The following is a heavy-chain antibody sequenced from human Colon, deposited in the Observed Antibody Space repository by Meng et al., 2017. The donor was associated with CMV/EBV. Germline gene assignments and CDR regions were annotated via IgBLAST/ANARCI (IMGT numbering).Heavy chain of an antibody. D-gene: IGHD2-15*01. CDR3: ARLELKYCTGDSCSFLNWFDP. CDR1: GYNFNIYG. J-gene: IGHJ5*02. V-gene: IGHV1-18*01. Sequence: ASVKVSCKASGYNFNIYGIIWARQAPGQGLEWMGWISGYNGNTNYAPKFQDRVTLSTDTSTSTAYLELRSLRSDDTAVYYCARLELKYCTGDSCSFLNWFDPWGQG. CDR2: ISGYNGNT.